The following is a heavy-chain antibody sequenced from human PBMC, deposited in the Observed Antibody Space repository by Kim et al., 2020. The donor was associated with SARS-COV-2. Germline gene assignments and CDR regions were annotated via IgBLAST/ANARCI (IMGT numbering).Heavy chain of an antibody. J-gene: IGHJ6*02. D-gene: IGHD3-3*01. CDR1: GGSISSYY. CDR2: IYTSGST. V-gene: IGHV4-4*07. Sequence: SETLSLTCTVSGGSISSYYWSWIRQPAGKGLEWIGRIYTSGSTNYNPSLKSRVTMSVDTSKNQFSLKLSSVTAADTAVYYCASQEPRTYDFWSGMKHYGGYYYYYGMDVWGQGTTVTVSS. CDR3: ASQEPRTYDFWSGMKHYGGYYYYYGMDV.